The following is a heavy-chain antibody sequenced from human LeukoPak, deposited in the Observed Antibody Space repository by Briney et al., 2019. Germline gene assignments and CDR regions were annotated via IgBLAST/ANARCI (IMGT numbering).Heavy chain of an antibody. CDR1: GFSFSYYW. Sequence: GGSLRLSCAASGFSFSYYWMHWVRQGSGKGPVWVSRIIGDGTRTDYADSVKGRFTISRDNAKSALYLQMNSLTVEDTAVYYCLRVDDTNGHNWFDPWGQGTLVTVSS. CDR2: IIGDGTRT. D-gene: IGHD2-8*01. CDR3: LRVDDTNGHNWFDP. J-gene: IGHJ5*02. V-gene: IGHV3-74*01.